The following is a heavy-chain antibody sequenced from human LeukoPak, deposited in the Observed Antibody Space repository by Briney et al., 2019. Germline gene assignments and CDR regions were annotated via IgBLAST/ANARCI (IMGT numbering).Heavy chain of an antibody. Sequence: SETLSLTCTVSGGSISSGDYYCSWIRQPPGKGLEWIGYIYYSGSTYYNPSLKSRVTISVDTSKNQFSLKLSSVTAADTAVYYCARGGSGWYRGAFDIWGQGTMVTVSS. CDR3: ARGGSGWYRGAFDI. J-gene: IGHJ3*02. V-gene: IGHV4-30-4*01. CDR2: IYYSGST. CDR1: GGSISSGDYY. D-gene: IGHD6-19*01.